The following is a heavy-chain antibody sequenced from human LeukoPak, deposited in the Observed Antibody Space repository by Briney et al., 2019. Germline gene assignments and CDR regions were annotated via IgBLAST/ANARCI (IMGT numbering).Heavy chain of an antibody. CDR2: IYTSGTT. V-gene: IGHV3-53*01. J-gene: IGHJ4*02. CDR3: ARSVVAIRDLDY. CDR1: GFTVSSSS. Sequence: GGSLRLSCAASGFTVSSSSMSWVRQAPGKGLQWVSVIYTSGTTYYADSVKGRFTISRDNSKNTLYLQMNNQRAEDTAVYYCARSVVAIRDLDYWGQGTLVTVSS. D-gene: IGHD2-15*01.